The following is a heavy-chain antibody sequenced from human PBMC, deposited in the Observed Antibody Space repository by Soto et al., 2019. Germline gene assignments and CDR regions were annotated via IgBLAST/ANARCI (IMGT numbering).Heavy chain of an antibody. J-gene: IGHJ4*02. CDR3: AKIESRFYYDSTGYYPFDY. CDR1: GFTFSTYA. CDR2: LSGSGVST. Sequence: GGSLRLSCGASGFTFSTYAMTWVRQAPGKGLEWVSALSGSGVSTYYADSVMGRFTISRDNSKNTVYLQMNSLRAEDTAVYYCAKIESRFYYDSTGYYPFDYWGQGTLVTVSS. D-gene: IGHD3-22*01. V-gene: IGHV3-23*01.